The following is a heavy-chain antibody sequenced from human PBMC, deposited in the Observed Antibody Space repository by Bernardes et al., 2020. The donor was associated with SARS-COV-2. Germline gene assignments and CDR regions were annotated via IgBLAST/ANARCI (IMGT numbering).Heavy chain of an antibody. D-gene: IGHD2-15*01. CDR1: AFTCISSV. Sequence: GSIRFPSAAAAFTCISSVIHWVRPPPGKGLEWVALITSDGSNKYYGDSVKGRFTISRDNSENTLYLQMNSLGVEDTALYYCAKDNPVVAYWGQGTLVTVSS. CDR3: AKDNPVVAY. V-gene: IGHV3-30*02. CDR2: ITSDGSNK. J-gene: IGHJ4*02.